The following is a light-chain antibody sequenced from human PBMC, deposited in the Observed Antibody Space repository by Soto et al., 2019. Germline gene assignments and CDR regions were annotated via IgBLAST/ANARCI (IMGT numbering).Light chain of an antibody. CDR1: QSVSNY. J-gene: IGKJ1*01. V-gene: IGKV3-20*01. CDR3: QQYGTFRT. CDR2: GAS. Sequence: EIVLTQSPGTLSLSPGERATLSCRASQSVSNYLAWYQQKPGQAPRLLIYGASSRATGIPDRFSGSGSGTDFTLTISTPEPEDFAVYYCQQYGTFRTFGQGTKVEIK.